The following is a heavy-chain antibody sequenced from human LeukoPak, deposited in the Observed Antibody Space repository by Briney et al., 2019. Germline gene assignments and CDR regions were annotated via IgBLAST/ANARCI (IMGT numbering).Heavy chain of an antibody. D-gene: IGHD3-22*01. CDR3: ARDRPYYYDSSGYRS. Sequence: GGSLRLSCAASGFTFSSYSMNWVRQAPGKGLEWVSSISSSSSYIYYADSAKGRFTISRDNAKNSLYLQMNSLRAEDTAVYYCARDRPYYYDSSGYRSWGQGTLVTVSS. CDR1: GFTFSSYS. J-gene: IGHJ4*02. V-gene: IGHV3-21*01. CDR2: ISSSSSYI.